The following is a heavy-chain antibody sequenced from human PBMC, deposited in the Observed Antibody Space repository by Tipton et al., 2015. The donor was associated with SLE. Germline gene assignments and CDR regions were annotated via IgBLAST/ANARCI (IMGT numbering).Heavy chain of an antibody. CDR1: GFTFNNYA. V-gene: IGHV3-30*04. Sequence: SLRLSCAASGFTFNNYAMHWVRQAPGKGLEWVAVISYDGSNKYYADSVKGRFTISRDNSKNTLYLQMNSLRAEDTAVYYCARGSSPWANSDYWGQGTLVTVSS. CDR3: ARGSSPWANSDY. D-gene: IGHD3-10*01. CDR2: ISYDGSNK. J-gene: IGHJ4*02.